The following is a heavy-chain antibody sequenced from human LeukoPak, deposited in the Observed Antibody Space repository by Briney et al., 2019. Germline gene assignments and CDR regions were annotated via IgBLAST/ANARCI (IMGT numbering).Heavy chain of an antibody. CDR3: ARTPTVTTQIGY. D-gene: IGHD4-17*01. Sequence: GGSLRLSCAASGFTFSSYGMHWVRQAPGKGLEWVAFIRYDGTNKYYADSVKGRFTISRDNSKNTLYLQMNSLRAEDTAVYYCARTPTVTTQIGYWGQGTLVTVSS. CDR1: GFTFSSYG. V-gene: IGHV3-30*02. J-gene: IGHJ4*02. CDR2: IRYDGTNK.